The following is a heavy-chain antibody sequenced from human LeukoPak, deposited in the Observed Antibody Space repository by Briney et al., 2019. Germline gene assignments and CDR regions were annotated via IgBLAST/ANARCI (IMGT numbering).Heavy chain of an antibody. V-gene: IGHV3-21*01. CDR1: GFTFSSYS. D-gene: IGHD3-10*01. Sequence: GGSLRLSCAASGFTFSSYSMNWVRQAPGKGLEWVSSISSSSSYIYYADSVKGRFTISRDNAKNSLYLQMNSLRAEDTAVYYCARDDLLWFGEPQNAFDIWGQGTMVTVSS. CDR2: ISSSSSYI. J-gene: IGHJ3*02. CDR3: ARDDLLWFGEPQNAFDI.